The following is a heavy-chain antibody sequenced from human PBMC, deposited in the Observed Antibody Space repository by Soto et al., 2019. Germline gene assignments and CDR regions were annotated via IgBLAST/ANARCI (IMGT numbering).Heavy chain of an antibody. V-gene: IGHV3-23*01. J-gene: IGHJ5*01. CDR2: ISGSGATS. CDR1: GFNFNNQA. Sequence: GSLRLSCTASGFNFNNQAMSWIRQAPGQGLEWVSTISGSGATSLYADSVKGRFTIFKDSSQAYLDLKSLRVEDSATYYCAKTETMVVVTVQPRWFDSWGQGTLVTVSS. CDR3: AKTETMVVVTVQPRWFDS. D-gene: IGHD2-21*02.